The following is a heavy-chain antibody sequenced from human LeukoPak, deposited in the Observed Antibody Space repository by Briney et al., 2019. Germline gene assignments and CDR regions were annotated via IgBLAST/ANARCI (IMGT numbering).Heavy chain of an antibody. CDR1: GFSFSDQY. CDR3: TRGPPDY. J-gene: IGHJ4*02. CDR2: IRNKDNSYTT. Sequence: GGSLRLSCAASGFSFSDQYMDWVRQAPGKGLEWVGRIRNKDNSYTTEYAASVKGRFAISRDDSKNSLYLQMNSLKAEDTAVYYCTRGPPDYWGQGTLVTVSS. V-gene: IGHV3-72*01.